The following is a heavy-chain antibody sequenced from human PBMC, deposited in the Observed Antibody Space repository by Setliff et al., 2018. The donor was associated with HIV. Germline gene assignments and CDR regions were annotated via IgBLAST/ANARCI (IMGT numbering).Heavy chain of an antibody. J-gene: IGHJ4*02. CDR1: GFSFNSYG. V-gene: IGHV3-33*08. Sequence: GGSLRLSCTFYGFSFNSYGMHWVRQAPGKGLEWVASIWYDEGIKYYRDSVKGRFTISRDNSKNTVYLQMNSLKTEDTAIYYCARDPTIPSPDYFDHWGQGTLVTVSS. D-gene: IGHD4-4*01. CDR3: ARDPTIPSPDYFDH. CDR2: IWYDEGIK.